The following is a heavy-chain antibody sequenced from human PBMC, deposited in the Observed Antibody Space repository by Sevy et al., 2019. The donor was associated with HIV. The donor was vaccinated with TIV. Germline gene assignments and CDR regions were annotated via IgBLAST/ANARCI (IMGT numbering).Heavy chain of an antibody. CDR2: INWNGGST. Sequence: GGSLRLSCAASGFTFDDYGMSWVRQAPGKGLEWVSGINWNGGSTGYADSVKGRFTISRDNAKNSLYLQMNSLRAEDTALYHCARAKGLEPNLGPYYFDYWGQGTLVTVSS. J-gene: IGHJ4*02. CDR3: ARAKGLEPNLGPYYFDY. V-gene: IGHV3-20*01. D-gene: IGHD1-1*01. CDR1: GFTFDDYG.